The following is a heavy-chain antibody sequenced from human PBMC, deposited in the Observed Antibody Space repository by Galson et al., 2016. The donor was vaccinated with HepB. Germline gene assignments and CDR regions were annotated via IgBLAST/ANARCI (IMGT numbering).Heavy chain of an antibody. V-gene: IGHV3-23*01. D-gene: IGHD2-21*02. Sequence: SLRLSCAASGFTFSSYAMSWVRQAPGKGLEWVSTISGSGYNTYYADSVKGRFTISRDNSKNTLYLQMNSLRAEDTAVYYCAKSLLGVTLVSYYYGMDVWGQGTTVTVSS. J-gene: IGHJ6*02. CDR2: ISGSGYNT. CDR3: AKSLLGVTLVSYYYGMDV. CDR1: GFTFSSYA.